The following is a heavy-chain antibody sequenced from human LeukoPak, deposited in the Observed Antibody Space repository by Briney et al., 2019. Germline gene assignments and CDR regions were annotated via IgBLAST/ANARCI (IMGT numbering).Heavy chain of an antibody. CDR1: GGSFSGYY. CDR3: ARGHLNYYDSSGYYQTTYYYYYYGMDV. V-gene: IGHV4-34*01. J-gene: IGHJ6*02. Sequence: PSETLSLTCAVYGGSFSGYYWSWIRQPPGKGLEWIGEINHSGSTNYNPSLKSRVTISVDTSKNQFSLKLSSVTAADTAVYYCARGHLNYYDSSGYYQTTYYYYYYGMDVWGQGTTVTVSS. D-gene: IGHD3-22*01. CDR2: INHSGST.